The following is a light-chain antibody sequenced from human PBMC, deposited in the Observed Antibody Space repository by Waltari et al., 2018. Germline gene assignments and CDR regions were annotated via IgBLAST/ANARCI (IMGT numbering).Light chain of an antibody. CDR1: ALPNQY. V-gene: IGLV3-25*03. Sequence: SYELTQPPSISVSPGQTARITCSGDALPNQYAYWYQQKPGQAPLLIIYKDTARPSGIPARFSGSSSGTTVTLTISGVRAEDEADYYCQSAESSGGLEVFGRGTKLTVL. CDR3: QSAESSGGLEV. CDR2: KDT. J-gene: IGLJ2*01.